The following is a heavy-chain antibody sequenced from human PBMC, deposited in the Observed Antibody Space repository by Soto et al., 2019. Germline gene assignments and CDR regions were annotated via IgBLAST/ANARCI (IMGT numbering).Heavy chain of an antibody. V-gene: IGHV3-23*01. J-gene: IGHJ4*02. D-gene: IGHD2-8*01. CDR2: ISGSGGST. CDR1: GFTFSSYA. CDR3: ANSILLFVYCTNGVCYTPYFDY. Sequence: GGSLRLSCAASGFTFSSYAMSRVRQAPGKGLEWVSAISGSGGSTYYADSVKGRFTISRDNSKNTLYLQMNSLRAEDTAVYYCANSILLFVYCTNGVCYTPYFDYWGQGTLVTVSS.